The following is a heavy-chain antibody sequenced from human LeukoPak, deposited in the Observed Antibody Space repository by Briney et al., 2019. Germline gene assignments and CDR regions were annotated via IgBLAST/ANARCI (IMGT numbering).Heavy chain of an antibody. Sequence: GGSLRLSCAASGFTLTSSAMSWVRQPAGKGMEWVSTITSGGIKDYADCVKGRLTISRDNSKNTLSLQIDSLRAETTPVYTCPYWETRGLFQYGGQGNLLSVSS. CDR2: ITSGGIK. V-gene: IGHV3-23*01. J-gene: IGHJ1*01. CDR3: PYWETRGLFQY. CDR1: GFTLTSSA. D-gene: IGHD1-26*01.